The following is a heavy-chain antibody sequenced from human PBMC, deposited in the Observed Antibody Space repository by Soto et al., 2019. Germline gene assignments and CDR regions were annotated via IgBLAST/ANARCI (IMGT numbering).Heavy chain of an antibody. D-gene: IGHD6-13*01. CDR2: IYYSGST. V-gene: IGHV4-59*08. Sequence: QVQLQESGPGLVKPSETLSLTCTVSGGSISSYYWSWIRQPPGKGLEWIGYIYYSGSTNYNPSLKRRVTLSVDTSKNQFSLKLSSVTAADTAVYYCATLGVAAAGTFDYWGQGTLVTVSS. CDR1: GGSISSYY. J-gene: IGHJ4*02. CDR3: ATLGVAAAGTFDY.